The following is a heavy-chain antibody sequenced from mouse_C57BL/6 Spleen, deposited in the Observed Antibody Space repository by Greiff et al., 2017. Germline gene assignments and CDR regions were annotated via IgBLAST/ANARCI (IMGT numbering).Heavy chain of an antibody. V-gene: IGHV5-9-1*02. CDR3: TRDEGVYYSNYFFAY. Sequence: EVQRVESGEGLVKPGGSLKLSCAASGFTFSSYAMSWVRQTPEKRLEWVAYISSGGDYIYYADTVKGRFTISRNNARNTLYLQMSSLKSEDTAMYYCTRDEGVYYSNYFFAYWGQGTLVTVSA. J-gene: IGHJ3*01. D-gene: IGHD2-5*01. CDR1: GFTFSSYA. CDR2: ISSGGDYI.